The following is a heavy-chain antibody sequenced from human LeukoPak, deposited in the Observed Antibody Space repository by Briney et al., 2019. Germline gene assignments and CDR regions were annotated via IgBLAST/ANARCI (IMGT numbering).Heavy chain of an antibody. D-gene: IGHD3-10*01. J-gene: IGHJ4*02. V-gene: IGHV3-30*04. CDR1: GFTFSSFA. CDR3: ARVENYGFDY. Sequence: GGSLRLSCAASGFTFSSFAMHWVRQAPGKGLEWVAVISYDGSNKCYADSVKGRFTISRDNSKNTLYLQMNSLRAEDTAVYYCARVENYGFDYWGQGTLVTVSS. CDR2: ISYDGSNK.